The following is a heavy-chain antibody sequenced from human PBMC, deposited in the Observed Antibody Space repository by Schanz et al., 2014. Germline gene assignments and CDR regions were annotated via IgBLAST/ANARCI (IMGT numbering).Heavy chain of an antibody. D-gene: IGHD3-16*01. Sequence: QVQLVESGGGVVQPGRSLRLSCATSGLNFDYYGMNWVRQAPGKGLEWVALIWYDGSNEYYADSVKGRFTISRDNSRKTLYLQMNSLRADDTAVYYCAKDLYNYGIFDSWGQGTLVTVSS. V-gene: IGHV3-33*06. CDR1: GLNFDYYG. J-gene: IGHJ5*01. CDR3: AKDLYNYGIFDS. CDR2: IWYDGSNE.